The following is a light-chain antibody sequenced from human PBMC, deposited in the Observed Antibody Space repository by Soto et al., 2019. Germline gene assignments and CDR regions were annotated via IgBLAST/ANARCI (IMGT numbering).Light chain of an antibody. CDR2: AAS. CDR3: QRYNSVPPVT. Sequence: DIQMTQSPSSLSASVGDRVTITCRASQGISNYLAWYQQQPGKPPKLLMYAASTLQSGVPSRFSGSGSGTDFPLTISSLQPEDVATYYCQRYNSVPPVTFGPGTKVNL. J-gene: IGKJ3*01. CDR1: QGISNY. V-gene: IGKV1-27*01.